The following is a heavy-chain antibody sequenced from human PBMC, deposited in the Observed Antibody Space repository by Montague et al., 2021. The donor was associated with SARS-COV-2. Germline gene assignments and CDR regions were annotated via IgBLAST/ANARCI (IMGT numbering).Heavy chain of an antibody. CDR2: INHSGSI. D-gene: IGHD4-17*01. CDR1: GGSFSGYY. CDR3: ASVPTVTTYYYYYYGMDV. Sequence: SETLSLTCAVYGGSFSGYYWSWIRQPPGKGLEWIGEINHSGSINYNPSLKSRVTISVDTSKNQFSLKLSSVTAADTAVYYCASVPTVTTYYYYYYGMDVWGQGTTVTVSS. V-gene: IGHV4-34*01. J-gene: IGHJ6*02.